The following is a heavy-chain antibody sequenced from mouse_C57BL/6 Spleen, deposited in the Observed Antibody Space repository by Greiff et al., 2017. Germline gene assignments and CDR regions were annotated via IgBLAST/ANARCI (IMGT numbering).Heavy chain of an antibody. CDR1: GYTFTSYW. CDR2: IHPNSGST. V-gene: IGHV1-64*01. D-gene: IGHD3-2*02. Sequence: VKLQQPGAELVKPGASVKLSCKASGYTFTSYWMHWVKQRPGQGLEWIGMIHPNSGSTNYNEKFKSKATLTVDKSSSTAYMQLSSLTSEDSAVYYCARDGDSSGYVRFAYWGQGTLVTVSA. CDR3: ARDGDSSGYVRFAY. J-gene: IGHJ3*01.